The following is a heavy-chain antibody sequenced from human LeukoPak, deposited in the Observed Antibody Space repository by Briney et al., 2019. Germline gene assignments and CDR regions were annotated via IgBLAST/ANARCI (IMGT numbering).Heavy chain of an antibody. CDR1: GFSFSSFA. CDR3: TKDPNGDYIGAFDP. Sequence: GGSLRLSCAASGFSFSSFAMTWVRQAPGKGLEWVSSITGGHYATYNTDSVKGRFTISRDNDKNTLYLHMISLTADATAIYYCTKDPNGDYIGAFDPWGQGTLVTVSS. V-gene: IGHV3-23*01. D-gene: IGHD4-17*01. J-gene: IGHJ5*02. CDR2: ITGGHYAT.